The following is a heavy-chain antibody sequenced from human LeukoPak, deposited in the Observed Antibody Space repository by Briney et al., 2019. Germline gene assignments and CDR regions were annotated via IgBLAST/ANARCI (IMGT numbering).Heavy chain of an antibody. J-gene: IGHJ4*02. V-gene: IGHV2-26*01. CDR2: IFSNDEK. CDR3: ARIRQNYYDSSGYNDY. D-gene: IGHD3-22*01. Sequence: SGPTLVNPTETLTLTCTVSGFSLSNARMGVSWIRQPPGKALEWLAHIFSNDEKSYSTSLKSRLTFSKDTSKSQVVLTMTNMDPMDTATYYCARIRQNYYDSSGYNDYWGQGTLVIVSS. CDR1: GFSLSNARMG.